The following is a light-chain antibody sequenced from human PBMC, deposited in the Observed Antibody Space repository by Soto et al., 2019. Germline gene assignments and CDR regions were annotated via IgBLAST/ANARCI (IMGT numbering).Light chain of an antibody. CDR2: EVS. Sequence: QSVLIQPPSVSGSPGQSVTISCTGTSSDVGSYDYVSWYQQHPGKAPKLMIYEVSKRPSGVPDRFSGSKSGNTASLTVSGLQAEDEADYYCSSYASSIHWVFGTGTKVTVL. V-gene: IGLV2-8*01. CDR1: SSDVGSYDY. J-gene: IGLJ1*01. CDR3: SSYASSIHWV.